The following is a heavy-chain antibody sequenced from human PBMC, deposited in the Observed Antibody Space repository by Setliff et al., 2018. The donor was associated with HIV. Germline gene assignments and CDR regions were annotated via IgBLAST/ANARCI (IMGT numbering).Heavy chain of an antibody. J-gene: IGHJ4*02. CDR2: ISSSSTK. D-gene: IGHD6-19*01. Sequence: PGGSLRLSCAASGFTFSSYSMNWVRQALGKGREWVSYISSSSTKYYTDSVKGRFTISRDNAKNSLYLQMNSLRAEDTAIYYCARVLENSGSDYWGQGTLVTVSS. CDR1: GFTFSSYS. CDR3: ARVLENSGSDY. V-gene: IGHV3-48*01.